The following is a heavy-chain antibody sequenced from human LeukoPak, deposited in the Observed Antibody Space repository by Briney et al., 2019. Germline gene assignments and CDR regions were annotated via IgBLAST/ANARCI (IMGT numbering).Heavy chain of an antibody. Sequence: GGSLRLSCAASGFTFSSYAMSWVRQAPGKGLGWVSAISGSGGSTYYADSVKGRFTISRDNSKNTLYLQMNSLRAEDTAVYYCAKDWSRLLLNEYFQHWGQGTLVTVSS. V-gene: IGHV3-23*01. CDR1: GFTFSSYA. J-gene: IGHJ1*01. D-gene: IGHD2-21*02. CDR3: AKDWSRLLLNEYFQH. CDR2: ISGSGGST.